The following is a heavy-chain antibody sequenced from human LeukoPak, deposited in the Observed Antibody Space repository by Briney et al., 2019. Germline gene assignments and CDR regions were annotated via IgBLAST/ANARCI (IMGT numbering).Heavy chain of an antibody. Sequence: PGGSLRLSCAASGLTFSSYAMSWVRQAPGKGLEWVSGIGGSSDSTYYADSVKGRFTISRDNSKNTLYLQMNSLRAEDTAVYYCANQVGATFNWGQGTLVTVSS. V-gene: IGHV3-23*01. CDR1: GLTFSSYA. CDR2: IGGSSDST. J-gene: IGHJ4*02. CDR3: ANQVGATFN. D-gene: IGHD1-26*01.